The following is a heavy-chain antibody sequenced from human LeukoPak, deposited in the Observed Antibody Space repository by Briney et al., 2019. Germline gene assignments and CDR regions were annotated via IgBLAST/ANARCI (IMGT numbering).Heavy chain of an antibody. J-gene: IGHJ5*02. CDR1: GFTFSSCG. CDR3: AKEEATMVRGVIAPEFDP. CDR2: ISYDGSNK. V-gene: IGHV3-30*18. D-gene: IGHD3-10*01. Sequence: GGSLRLSCAASGFTFSSCGMHWVRQAPGKGQEWVAVISYDGSNKYYADSVKGRFTISRDNSKNTLYLQMNSLRAEDTAVYYCAKEEATMVRGVIAPEFDPWGQGTLVTVSS.